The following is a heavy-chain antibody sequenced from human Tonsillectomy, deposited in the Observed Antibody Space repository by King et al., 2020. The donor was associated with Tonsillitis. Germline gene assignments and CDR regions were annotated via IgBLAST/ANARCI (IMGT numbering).Heavy chain of an antibody. CDR3: AREEIVPATHGWFDP. Sequence: VQLQESGPGLVKPSQTLSLTCTVSGGSISSGDDYWTWIRQPPGKGLEWIGYIYYTGSTYYNPSLKSRVTISLDTSNNRFSLKLNSVTAADTAVYYRAREEIVPATHGWFDPWGQGTLVTVSS. CDR1: GGSISSGDDY. CDR2: IYYTGST. D-gene: IGHD2-2*01. J-gene: IGHJ5*02. V-gene: IGHV4-30-4*01.